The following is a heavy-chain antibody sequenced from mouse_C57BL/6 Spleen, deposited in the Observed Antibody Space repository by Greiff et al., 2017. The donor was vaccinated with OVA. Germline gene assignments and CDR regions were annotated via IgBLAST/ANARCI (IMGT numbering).Heavy chain of an antibody. CDR2: INSDGGST. V-gene: IGHV5-2*01. D-gene: IGHD1-1*01. J-gene: IGHJ3*01. Sequence: EVKVVESGGGLVQPGESLKLSCESNEYEFPSHDMSWVRKTPEKRLELVAAINSDGGSTYYPDTMERRFIISRDNTKKTLYLQMSSLRSEDTALYYCARQEEYGSSFWFAYWGEGTLVTVSA. CDR3: ARQEEYGSSFWFAY. CDR1: EYEFPSHD.